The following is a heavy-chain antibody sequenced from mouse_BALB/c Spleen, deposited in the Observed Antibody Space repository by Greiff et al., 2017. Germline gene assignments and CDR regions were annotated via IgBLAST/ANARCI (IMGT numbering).Heavy chain of an antibody. Sequence: EVKVVESGGGLVQPGGSLKLSCAASGFTFSSYTMSWVRQTPEKRLEWVAYISNGGGSTYYPDTVKGRFTISRDNAKNTLYLQMSSLKSEDTAMYYCARHEVGPYDGYSWFAYWGQGTTLTVSS. D-gene: IGHD2-3*01. J-gene: IGHJ2*01. CDR2: ISNGGGST. CDR1: GFTFSSYT. CDR3: ARHEVGPYDGYSWFAY. V-gene: IGHV5-12-2*01.